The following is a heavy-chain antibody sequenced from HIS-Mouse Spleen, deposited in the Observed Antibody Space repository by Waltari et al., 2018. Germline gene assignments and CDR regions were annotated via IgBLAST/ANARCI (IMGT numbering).Heavy chain of an antibody. Sequence: QVQLQQSGPGLVKPSQTLPLTCAISGDSVSSNLDAWNWIMQSPSRGLEWLGRTYYRSKWYNDYAVSVKSRITINPDTSKNQFSLQLNSVTPEDTAVYYCARDGIPVRDNWFDPWGQGTLVTVSS. V-gene: IGHV6-1*01. CDR1: GDSVSSNLDA. J-gene: IGHJ5*02. CDR3: ARDGIPVRDNWFDP. D-gene: IGHD1-26*01. CDR2: TYYRSKWYN.